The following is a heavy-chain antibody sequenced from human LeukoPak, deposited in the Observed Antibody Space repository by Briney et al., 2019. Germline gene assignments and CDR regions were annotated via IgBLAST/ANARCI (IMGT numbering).Heavy chain of an antibody. CDR2: ISAYNGNT. D-gene: IGHD3-9*01. Sequence: ASVKVSCKASGYTFTSYGISWVRQAPGQGLEWMGWISAYNGNTNYAQKLQGRVTMTTDTSTSTAYMELRSLRSDDTAVYYCARDYGFRQSQTYYDILTGYLDYYYGMDVWGQGTTVTVSS. CDR3: ARDYGFRQSQTYYDILTGYLDYYYGMDV. V-gene: IGHV1-18*01. J-gene: IGHJ6*02. CDR1: GYTFTSYG.